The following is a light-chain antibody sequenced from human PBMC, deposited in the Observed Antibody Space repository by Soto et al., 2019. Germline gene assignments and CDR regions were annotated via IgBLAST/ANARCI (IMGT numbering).Light chain of an antibody. J-gene: IGLJ3*02. V-gene: IGLV2-18*02. Sequence: QPVLTQPPSVSGAPGQSVTISCTGTSSDIGYHNRVSWYQQPPGTAPKLMIYEVSTRYSGVPDRFSGSKSGNTASLTISGLQAEDEAYYYCSSFASSATLVFGGGTKVTVL. CDR2: EVS. CDR1: SSDIGYHNR. CDR3: SSFASSATLV.